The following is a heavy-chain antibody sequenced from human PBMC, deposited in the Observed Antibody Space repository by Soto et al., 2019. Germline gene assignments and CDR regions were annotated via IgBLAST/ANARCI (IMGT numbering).Heavy chain of an antibody. V-gene: IGHV3-23*01. CDR2: ISGSGGST. CDR3: AKELKYYYDSSSYYYY. D-gene: IGHD3-22*01. CDR1: GFTFSNYA. J-gene: IGHJ4*02. Sequence: LRLSCAASGFTFSNYAMIWVRLAPLKGLEWVSAISGSGGSTYYADSVKGRFTISRDNSKNTLYLQMNSLRAEDTAVHYCAKELKYYYDSSSYYYYWGQGTLVTVSS.